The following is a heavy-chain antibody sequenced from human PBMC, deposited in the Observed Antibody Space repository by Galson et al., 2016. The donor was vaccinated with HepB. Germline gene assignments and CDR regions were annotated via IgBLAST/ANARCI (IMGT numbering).Heavy chain of an antibody. CDR3: ATSSPGAKPAN. J-gene: IGHJ4*02. CDR1: GFTFSDYA. V-gene: IGHV3-73*01. CDR2: IRKQANYYAT. D-gene: IGHD2-2*01. Sequence: SLRLSCAASGFTFSDYAMHWVRQPSGKGLEWVGRIRKQANYYATSDGASVKGRFTISRDDSKDTAYLQMTSLKTEDTADYYCATSSPGAKPANWGQGTLVTVSS.